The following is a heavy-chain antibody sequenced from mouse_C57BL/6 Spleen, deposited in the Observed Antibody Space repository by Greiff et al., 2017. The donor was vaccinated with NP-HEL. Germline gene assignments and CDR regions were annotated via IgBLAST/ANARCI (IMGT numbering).Heavy chain of an antibody. V-gene: IGHV1-75*01. J-gene: IGHJ2*01. CDR2: IFPGSGST. Sequence: VQLQQSGPELVKPGASVKISCKASGYTFTDYYINWVKQRPGQGLEWIGWIFPGSGSTYYNEKFKGKATLTVDKSSSTAYMLLSSLTSEDSAVYFCARSGYYYGSSYVGYFDYWGQGTTLTVSS. D-gene: IGHD1-1*01. CDR1: GYTFTDYY. CDR3: ARSGYYYGSSYVGYFDY.